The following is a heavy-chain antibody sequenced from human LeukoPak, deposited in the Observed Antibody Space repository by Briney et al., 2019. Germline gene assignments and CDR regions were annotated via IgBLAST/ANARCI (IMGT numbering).Heavy chain of an antibody. CDR1: GGSISSSSYY. D-gene: IGHD2-15*01. CDR2: IYYSGST. J-gene: IGHJ5*02. Sequence: TSETLSLTCTVSGGSISSSSYYWGWIRQPPGKGLEWIGSIYYSGSTYYNPSLKSRVTISVDTSKNQFSLKLSSVTAADTAVYYCARGGVAFLQNWFDPWGQGTLVTVSS. V-gene: IGHV4-39*07. CDR3: ARGGVAFLQNWFDP.